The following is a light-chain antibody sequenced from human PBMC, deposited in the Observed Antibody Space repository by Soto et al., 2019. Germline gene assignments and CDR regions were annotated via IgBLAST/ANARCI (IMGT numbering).Light chain of an antibody. CDR3: QQYNYWPS. J-gene: IGKJ1*01. CDR1: ESVRSN. V-gene: IGKV3-15*01. Sequence: EIVLTQCPVTLSWSPGERATLSCRASESVRSNLAWYQQKPGQAPRLLIYGAFTRATGISARFSGSGSGTEFTLTISSLQSEDFSVYYCQQYNYWPSFGQGTKVDIK. CDR2: GAF.